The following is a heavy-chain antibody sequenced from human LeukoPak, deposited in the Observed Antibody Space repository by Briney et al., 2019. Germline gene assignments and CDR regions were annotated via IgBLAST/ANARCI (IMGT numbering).Heavy chain of an antibody. V-gene: IGHV4-34*01. Sequence: PSETLSLTCAVYGGSFSGYYWIWIRQPPGKGLEWIGEINHSGSTNYNPSLKSRVTISVDTSTNQFSLKLSSVTAADTAVYYCARAGQYYYDSAGYFPDYWGQGTLVTVSS. CDR1: GGSFSGYY. CDR2: INHSGST. D-gene: IGHD3-22*01. CDR3: ARAGQYYYDSAGYFPDY. J-gene: IGHJ4*02.